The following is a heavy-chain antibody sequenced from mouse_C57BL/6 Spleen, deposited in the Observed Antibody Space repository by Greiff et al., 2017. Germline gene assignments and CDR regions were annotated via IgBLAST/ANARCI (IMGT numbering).Heavy chain of an antibody. D-gene: IGHD1-1*01. Sequence: VQLQQPGAELVKPGASVKLSCKASGYTFTSYWMHWVKQRPGQGLEWIGMIHPNSGSTNYNEKFKSKATLTVDKSSSTAYMQLSSLTSEDSAVDYCAIRYGSSYDDAMDYWGQGTSVTVSS. CDR1: GYTFTSYW. CDR2: IHPNSGST. J-gene: IGHJ4*01. CDR3: AIRYGSSYDDAMDY. V-gene: IGHV1-64*01.